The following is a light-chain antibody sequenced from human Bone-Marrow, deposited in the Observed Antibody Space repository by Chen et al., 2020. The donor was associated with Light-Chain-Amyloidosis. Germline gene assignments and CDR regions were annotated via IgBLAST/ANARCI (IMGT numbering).Light chain of an antibody. V-gene: IGLV2-14*03. Sequence: QSALTQPASVSGSPGQSITISCTGTSSDFDIYNYVSWFPHHPDKAPKLIIYGVSNRPSGVSTRFSGSKSGNTASLTISGLQAEDGADYYCSSYSTSDTPVFGGGTKLTVL. CDR2: GVS. CDR1: SSDFDIYNY. CDR3: SSYSTSDTPV. J-gene: IGLJ2*01.